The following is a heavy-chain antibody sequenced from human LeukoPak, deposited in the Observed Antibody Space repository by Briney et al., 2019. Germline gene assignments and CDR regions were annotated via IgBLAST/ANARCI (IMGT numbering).Heavy chain of an antibody. J-gene: IGHJ4*02. CDR1: GFTFSSYG. CDR3: ARDLLLWFGELSGDSDY. V-gene: IGHV3-33*01. CDR2: IWYDGSHK. Sequence: PGGSLRLSCAASGFTFSSYGMHWVRQAPGKGLEWVAVIWYDGSHKYYADSVKGRFTISRDNSKNTLHLQMSSLRAEDTAVYYCARDLLLWFGELSGDSDYWGQGTLVTVSS. D-gene: IGHD3-10*01.